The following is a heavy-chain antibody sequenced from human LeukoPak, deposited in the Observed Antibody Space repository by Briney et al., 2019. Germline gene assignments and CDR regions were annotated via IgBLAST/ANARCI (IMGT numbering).Heavy chain of an antibody. CDR1: GFTFSSYA. Sequence: GGSLRLSCAASGFTFSSYAMSWVRQAPGKGLEWVSAISGSGGSTYYADSVKGRFTISRDNSKNTLYLQMNRLRPEDAAVYYCAKAPVTTCRGAFCYPFDYWGLGTLVTVSS. CDR3: AKAPVTTCRGAFCYPFDY. CDR2: ISGSGGST. J-gene: IGHJ4*02. V-gene: IGHV3-23*01. D-gene: IGHD2-15*01.